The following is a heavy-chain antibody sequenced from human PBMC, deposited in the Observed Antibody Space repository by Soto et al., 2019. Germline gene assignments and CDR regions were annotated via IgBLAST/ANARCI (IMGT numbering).Heavy chain of an antibody. J-gene: IGHJ5*02. D-gene: IGHD6-19*01. CDR1: GYTFTSYG. Sequence: QVQLVQSGAEVKKPGASVKVSCKASGYTFTSYGISWVRQAPGQGLEWMGRISAYNGNTNYAQKLQGRVTMTTDTSPTTTYRHPWGLRSGGTGGHFWARAVAVLSRGSEPWGQGTLVTVSS. CDR3: ARAVAVLSRGSEP. V-gene: IGHV1-18*01. CDR2: ISAYNGNT.